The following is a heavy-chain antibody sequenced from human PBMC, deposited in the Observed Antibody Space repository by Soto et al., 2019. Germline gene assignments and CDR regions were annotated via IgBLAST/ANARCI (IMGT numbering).Heavy chain of an antibody. V-gene: IGHV3-33*08. CDR1: GFAFSTFP. D-gene: IGHD6-19*01. CDR2: IWYDGSNK. Sequence: VQLLESGGGLVQPGGSLRLSCAASGFAFSTFPMKWVRQAPGKGLEWVAVIWYDGSNKYYADSVKGRFTISRDNSKNTLYLQINSLGAEDTAEYYCAGIHQIAVAGTRLGYFELCGRGTLVTVSS. J-gene: IGHJ2*01. CDR3: AGIHQIAVAGTRLGYFEL.